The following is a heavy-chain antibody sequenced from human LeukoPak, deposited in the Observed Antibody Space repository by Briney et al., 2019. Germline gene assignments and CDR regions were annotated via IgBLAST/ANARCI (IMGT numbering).Heavy chain of an antibody. CDR3: ASPPSGSSNQGEFDY. CDR1: GGSISSSSYY. CDR2: IYYSGST. J-gene: IGHJ4*02. Sequence: SETLSLTCTVSGGSISSSSYYWGWIRQPPGKGLEWLGSIYYSGSTYYNPSLKSRVTVSVDTSKNQFSLKLSSVTAADTAVYYCASPPSGSSNQGEFDYWGQGTLVTVSS. V-gene: IGHV4-39*01. D-gene: IGHD1-26*01.